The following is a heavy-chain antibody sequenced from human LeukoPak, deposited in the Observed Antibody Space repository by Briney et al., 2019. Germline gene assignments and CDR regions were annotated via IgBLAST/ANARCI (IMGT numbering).Heavy chain of an antibody. D-gene: IGHD6-19*01. CDR2: ISAYNGDT. CDR3: ARDLKRGYSSGRYSWGTGSSNDY. V-gene: IGHV1-18*01. CDR1: GYTFTSYG. J-gene: IGHJ4*02. Sequence: ASVKVSCKASGYTFTSYGISWVRQAPGQGLEWMGWISAYNGDTNYAQKLQGRVTMTTDTSTSTAYMELRSLRSDDTAVYYCARDLKRGYSSGRYSWGTGSSNDYWGQGTLVTVSS.